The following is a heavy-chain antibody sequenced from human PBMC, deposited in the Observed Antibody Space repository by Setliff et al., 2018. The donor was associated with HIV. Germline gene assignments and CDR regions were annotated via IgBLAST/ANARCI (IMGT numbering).Heavy chain of an antibody. CDR1: GYTFINFG. D-gene: IGHD1-1*01. CDR3: ARENEGGAFDI. Sequence: ASVKVSCKASGYTFINFGISWVRQAPGQELEWMGWISAYNGNTNSAQRLQGRVTLTTDTSTSTAYMDLRSLRSDDTAVYFCARENEGGAFDIWGQGTMVTVSS. J-gene: IGHJ3*02. V-gene: IGHV1-18*01. CDR2: ISAYNGNT.